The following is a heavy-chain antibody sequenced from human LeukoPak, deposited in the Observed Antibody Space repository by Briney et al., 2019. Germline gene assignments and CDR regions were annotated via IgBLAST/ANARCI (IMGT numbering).Heavy chain of an antibody. CDR1: GFTLSSNY. Sequence: GGSLRLSCAASGFTLSSNYMSWVRQAPGKGLEWVSVIYSGGSTYYADSVKGRFTISIHNSKNTLYLQMNSLRAEDTAVYYCARGDDYGDMDYWGQGPLVTVSS. D-gene: IGHD4-17*01. J-gene: IGHJ4*02. V-gene: IGHV3-53*04. CDR2: IYSGGST. CDR3: ARGDDYGDMDY.